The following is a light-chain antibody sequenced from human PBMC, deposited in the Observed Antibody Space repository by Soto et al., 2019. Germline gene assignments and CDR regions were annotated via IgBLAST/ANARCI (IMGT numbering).Light chain of an antibody. J-gene: IGKJ1*01. V-gene: IGKV1-27*01. Sequence: DFQMTQSPSSLSASVGDRVTITCRASQGISDHLAWYQHKPGKVPKLLIYEASTLQSGVTSRFSGGGSGTDFTLTISSLQPEDVATYYCQQYNRTPRTFGQGTKVELK. CDR2: EAS. CDR3: QQYNRTPRT. CDR1: QGISDH.